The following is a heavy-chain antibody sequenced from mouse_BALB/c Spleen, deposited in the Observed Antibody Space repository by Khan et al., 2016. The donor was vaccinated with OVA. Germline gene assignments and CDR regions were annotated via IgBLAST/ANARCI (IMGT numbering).Heavy chain of an antibody. J-gene: IGHJ1*01. D-gene: IGHD2-1*01. CDR2: INPSSGYS. CDR1: GYTFSVYW. V-gene: IGHV1-7*01. CDR3: GRRSFYGNLWYFDV. Sequence: QVQLQQSGAELAKPGASVKMSCKAPGYTFSVYWIYWLKQRPGQGLEWIGYINPSSGYSDYNQRFKDKATLTADKSSTTAYMQLSSLTSDDSAVYYCGRRSFYGNLWYFDVWGAGTTVTVS.